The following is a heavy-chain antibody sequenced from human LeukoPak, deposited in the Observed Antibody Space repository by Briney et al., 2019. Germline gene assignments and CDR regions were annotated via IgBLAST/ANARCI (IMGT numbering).Heavy chain of an antibody. J-gene: IGHJ4*02. D-gene: IGHD2-15*01. Sequence: SETLSLTCTVSGDSMSSYYWSWIQQPPGKGLEWIGYIYYSGSTNYNPSLKSRVSISVDTSKNQFSLKLSSVTAADTAVYYCARDLGPSRGFDYWGQGTLVTVSS. CDR3: ARDLGPSRGFDY. CDR1: GDSMSSYY. CDR2: IYYSGST. V-gene: IGHV4-59*01.